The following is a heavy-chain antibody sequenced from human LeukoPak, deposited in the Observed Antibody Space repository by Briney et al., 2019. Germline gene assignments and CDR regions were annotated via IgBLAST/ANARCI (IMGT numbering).Heavy chain of an antibody. D-gene: IGHD5-24*01. CDR1: GFTSSSYA. CDR3: AKSITRDGYNYGADY. J-gene: IGHJ4*02. V-gene: IGHV3-23*01. Sequence: GGSLRLSCAASGFTSSSYAMSWVRQAPGKGLEWVSAISGSGGSTYYADSVKGRFTISRDNSKNTLYLQMNSLRAEDTAVYYCAKSITRDGYNYGADYWGQGTLVTVSS. CDR2: ISGSGGST.